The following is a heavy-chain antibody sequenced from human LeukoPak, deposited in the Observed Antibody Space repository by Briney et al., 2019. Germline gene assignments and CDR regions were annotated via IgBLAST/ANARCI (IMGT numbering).Heavy chain of an antibody. D-gene: IGHD5-12*01. V-gene: IGHV4-4*02. J-gene: IGHJ4*02. Sequence: SGTLSLTCAVSGGSISSSNWWSWVRQPPGKGLEWIGEIYHSGSTNYNPSLKSRVTISVDKSKNQFSLKLSSVTAADTAVYYCARAQEGWLRDFDYWGQGTLVTVSS. CDR1: GGSISSSNW. CDR3: ARAQEGWLRDFDY. CDR2: IYHSGST.